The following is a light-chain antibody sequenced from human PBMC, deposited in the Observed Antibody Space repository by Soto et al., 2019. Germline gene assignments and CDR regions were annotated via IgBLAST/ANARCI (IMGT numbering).Light chain of an antibody. CDR1: SSDIGAGYD. CDR2: GNS. CDR3: QSYDSSRSGSFV. V-gene: IGLV1-40*01. Sequence: QSVLTQPPSVSGAPGQRVTISCTGSSSDIGAGYDVHWYQQLPGTAPKLLIYGNSNRPSGVPDRFSGSKSGTSASLAITGLQAEDEADYYCQSYDSSRSGSFVFGTRTKLTVL. J-gene: IGLJ1*01.